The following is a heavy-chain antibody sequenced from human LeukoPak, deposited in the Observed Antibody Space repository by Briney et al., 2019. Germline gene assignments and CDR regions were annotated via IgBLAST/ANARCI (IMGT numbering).Heavy chain of an antibody. CDR1: GGSISSSSYY. J-gene: IGHJ4*02. CDR2: ISHSGTS. CDR3: ATREHHLQRTHGDY. D-gene: IGHD1-26*01. Sequence: SETLSLICTVSGGSISSSSYYWGWIRRPPGKGLEWIGTISHSGTSYYNPSLQSRVSISVDKSKNQFSLSVKSVTAADTAVYYCATREHHLQRTHGDYWGPGTLVTVSS. V-gene: IGHV4-39*01.